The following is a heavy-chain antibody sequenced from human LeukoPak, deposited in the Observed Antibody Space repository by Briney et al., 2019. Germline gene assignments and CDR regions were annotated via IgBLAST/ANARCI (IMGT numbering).Heavy chain of an antibody. D-gene: IGHD6-6*01. CDR2: ISGSGGST. J-gene: IGHJ5*02. CDR1: GFTFSSYA. CDR3: AKGEYSSSPGSSSWFDP. Sequence: PGGSLRLSCAASGFTFSSYAMSWVRQAPGKGLEWVSAISGSGGSTYYADSVKGRFTISRDNSKNTLYLQMNSLRAEDTAVDYCAKGEYSSSPGSSSWFDPWGQGTLVTVSS. V-gene: IGHV3-23*01.